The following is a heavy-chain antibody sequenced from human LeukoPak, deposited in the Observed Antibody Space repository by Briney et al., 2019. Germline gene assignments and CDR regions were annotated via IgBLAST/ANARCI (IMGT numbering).Heavy chain of an antibody. J-gene: IGHJ5*02. CDR1: GYTFTGYY. CDR2: INPNSGGT. D-gene: IGHD3-22*01. CDR3: ATLIGNYYDSSGSSWFDP. V-gene: IGHV1-2*02. Sequence: GASVKVSCKASGYTFTGYYMHWVRQAPGQGHEWMGWINPNSGGTNYAQKFQGRVTMTRDTSISTAYMELRSLRSDDTAVYYCATLIGNYYDSSGSSWFDPWGQGTLVTVSS.